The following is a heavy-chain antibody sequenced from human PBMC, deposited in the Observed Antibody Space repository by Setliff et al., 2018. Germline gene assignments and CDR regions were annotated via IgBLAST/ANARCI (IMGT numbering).Heavy chain of an antibody. J-gene: IGHJ6*03. V-gene: IGHV4-61*09. CDR1: GGSISSDGHY. CDR3: ARGITSGGYWGQRFLYLDV. D-gene: IGHD3-22*01. CDR2: IYSNGRT. Sequence: PSETLSLTCTVSGGSISSDGHYWAWVRQPAGKGLELIGQIYSNGRTYYNPSLKSRLTISLDTSKNQFSLRLNSMTAADTAVYYCARGITSGGYWGQRFLYLDVWGRGTTVTVSS.